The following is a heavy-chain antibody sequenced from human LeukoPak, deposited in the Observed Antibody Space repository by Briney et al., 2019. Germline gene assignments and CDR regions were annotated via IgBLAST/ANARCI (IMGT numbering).Heavy chain of an antibody. D-gene: IGHD3-10*01. Sequence: ASVRVSCKASGYTFTSYYMHWVRQAPGQGLEWMGIINPSGGSTSYAQKFQGRVTMTRDTSTSIVYMDLSSLRSEDTAVYYCARSDNMERTRTLWFGESFNWFDPWGQGTLVTVSS. CDR1: GYTFTSYY. J-gene: IGHJ5*02. V-gene: IGHV1-46*01. CDR3: ARSDNMERTRTLWFGESFNWFDP. CDR2: INPSGGST.